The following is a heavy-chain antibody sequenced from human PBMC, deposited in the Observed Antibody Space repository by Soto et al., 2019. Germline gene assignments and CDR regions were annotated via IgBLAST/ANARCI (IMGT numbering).Heavy chain of an antibody. Sequence: QVQLVQSGAAVKKPGSSVKVSCKASGGTFSSYAISWVRQAPGQGLEWMGGIIPIFGTANYAQKFQGRVTITADESTSTAYMGLSSLRSEDTAVYYCARDGGVYDYSPFDYWGQGTLVTVSS. D-gene: IGHD4-4*01. CDR2: IIPIFGTA. CDR3: ARDGGVYDYSPFDY. CDR1: GGTFSSYA. V-gene: IGHV1-69*12. J-gene: IGHJ4*02.